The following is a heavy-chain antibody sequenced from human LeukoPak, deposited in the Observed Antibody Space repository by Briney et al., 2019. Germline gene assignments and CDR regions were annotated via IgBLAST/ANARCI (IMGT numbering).Heavy chain of an antibody. CDR2: IYHSGST. Sequence: SGTLSLTCTVSGGSISSGGYYWSWIRQPPGKGLEWIGYIYHSGSTYYNPSLESRVTISVDRSKNQFSLKLSSVTAADTAVYYCAREYYYYYMDVWGKGTTVTVSS. CDR1: GGSISSGGYY. CDR3: AREYYYYYMDV. J-gene: IGHJ6*03. V-gene: IGHV4-30-2*01.